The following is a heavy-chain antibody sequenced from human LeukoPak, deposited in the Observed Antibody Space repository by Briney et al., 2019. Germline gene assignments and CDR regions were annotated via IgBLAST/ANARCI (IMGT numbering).Heavy chain of an antibody. CDR2: IYYSGST. Sequence: SETLSLTCAVYGGSFSGYYWSWIRQPPGKGLEWIGYIYYSGSTNYNPSLKSRVTISVDTSKNQFSLKLSSVTAADTAVYYCARSGYCSGGSCYPEYDYWGQGTLVTVSS. CDR3: ARSGYCSGGSCYPEYDY. CDR1: GGSFSGYY. D-gene: IGHD2-15*01. V-gene: IGHV4-34*01. J-gene: IGHJ4*02.